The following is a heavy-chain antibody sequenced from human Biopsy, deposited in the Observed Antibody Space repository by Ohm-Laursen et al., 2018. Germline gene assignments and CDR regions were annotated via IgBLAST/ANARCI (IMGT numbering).Heavy chain of an antibody. D-gene: IGHD3-10*01. J-gene: IGHJ4*02. CDR3: TRAEAGSGSLLYFDY. CDR2: INSDGSST. CDR1: EFIFSRFW. Sequence: GSLRLSCSASEFIFSRFWMYWVRQAPGKGLVWVSRINSDGSSTNYADAVKGRFTISRDNAKNTVFLQMKSLRAEDTAVYYCTRAEAGSGSLLYFDYWGQGTLVTVSS. V-gene: IGHV3-74*01.